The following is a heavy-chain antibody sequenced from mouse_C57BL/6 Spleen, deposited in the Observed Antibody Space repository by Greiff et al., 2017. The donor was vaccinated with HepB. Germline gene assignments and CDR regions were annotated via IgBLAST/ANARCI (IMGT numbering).Heavy chain of an antibody. Sequence: QVQLKESGPELVKPGASVKISCKASGYAFSSSWMNWVKQRPGKGLEWIGRIYPGDGDTNYNGKFKGKATLTADKSSSTAYMQLSSLTSEDSAVYFCARMDDYDLYWGQGTLVTVSA. CDR2: IYPGDGDT. V-gene: IGHV1-82*01. CDR3: ARMDDYDLY. CDR1: GYAFSSSW. D-gene: IGHD2-4*01. J-gene: IGHJ3*01.